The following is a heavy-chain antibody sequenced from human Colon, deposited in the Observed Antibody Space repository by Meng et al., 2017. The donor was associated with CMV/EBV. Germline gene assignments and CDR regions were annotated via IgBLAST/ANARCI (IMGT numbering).Heavy chain of an antibody. CDR2: ISASGYYT. CDR1: GFSITDYA. CDR3: AKAPTRRYYFD. Sequence: CAASGFSITDYAVNWVRQAPGKGLEWVSVISASGYYTFYAESVKGRFTIGRDISKNTVYLQTSSLRAEDTAVYFCAKAPTRRYYFDLGPGKPGHRLL. D-gene: IGHD5-24*01. V-gene: IGHV3-23*01. J-gene: IGHJ4*02.